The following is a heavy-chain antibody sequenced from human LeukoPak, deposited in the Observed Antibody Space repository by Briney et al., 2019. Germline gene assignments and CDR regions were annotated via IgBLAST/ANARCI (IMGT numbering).Heavy chain of an antibody. CDR3: AKLGGKSVVTIDY. Sequence: PGGSLRLSCAASGFTFSSYGMHWVRQAPGKGLEWVAVISYDGSNKYYADSVKGRFTISRDNSKNTLYLQMNSLRAEDTAVYYCAKLGGKSVVTIDYWGQGTLVTVSS. CDR1: GFTFSSYG. CDR2: ISYDGSNK. D-gene: IGHD4-23*01. J-gene: IGHJ4*02. V-gene: IGHV3-30*18.